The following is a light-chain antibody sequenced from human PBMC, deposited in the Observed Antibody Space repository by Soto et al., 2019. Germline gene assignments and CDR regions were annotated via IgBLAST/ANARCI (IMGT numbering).Light chain of an antibody. CDR1: QSITSY. Sequence: DIQMTQSPSSLSASVGDRVTITCRASQSITSYLNWYQQKPGKAPKLLIYGASSLEPGVPSRFSGSGSGTDFSFTINSLQPEDIATYYCQQYDSLPLTFGGGTRLEIK. CDR2: GAS. J-gene: IGKJ5*01. CDR3: QQYDSLPLT. V-gene: IGKV1-33*01.